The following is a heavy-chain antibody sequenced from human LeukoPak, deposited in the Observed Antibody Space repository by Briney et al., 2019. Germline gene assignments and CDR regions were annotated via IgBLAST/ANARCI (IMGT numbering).Heavy chain of an antibody. Sequence: SETLSLTCTVSGGSISSGRYYWSWIRQPAGRGLEWIVRIYTSGSTNYNPSLKSRVTISVDASKNQFSMTLSSLTAAVTAVYYCARQNYDILTGYSGGTYYYYYYMDVWGKGTTVTISS. CDR2: IYTSGST. CDR1: GGSISSGRYY. V-gene: IGHV4-61*02. J-gene: IGHJ6*03. CDR3: ARQNYDILTGYSGGTYYYYYYMDV. D-gene: IGHD3-9*01.